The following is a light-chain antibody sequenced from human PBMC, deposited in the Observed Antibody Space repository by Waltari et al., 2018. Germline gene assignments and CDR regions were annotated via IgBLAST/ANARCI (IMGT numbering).Light chain of an antibody. CDR3: QSYDKTLSAWV. CDR1: TSNTGAGYD. J-gene: IGLJ3*02. V-gene: IGLV1-40*01. CDR2: ANK. Sequence: QSVLTQPPSVSGAPGQRVTVSCTGSTSNTGAGYDVQWYQQFPGGAPKLVIYANKNRPSGVPDRFSATKSGSSVSLAITGLQAEDEADYYCQSYDKTLSAWVFGGGTRLTVL.